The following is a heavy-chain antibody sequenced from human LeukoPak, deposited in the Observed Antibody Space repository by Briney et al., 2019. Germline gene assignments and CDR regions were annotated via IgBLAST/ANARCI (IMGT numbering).Heavy chain of an antibody. Sequence: KPSETLSLSCTVSGYSISSGYYWGWIRQPPEKGLEWIGSIYHSGSTYYNPSLKSRVTISVDTSKNQFSLKLSSVTAADTAVYYCARGAGYCSSTSCYLNWFDPWGQGTLVTVSS. CDR3: ARGAGYCSSTSCYLNWFDP. CDR2: IYHSGST. J-gene: IGHJ5*02. CDR1: GYSISSGYY. D-gene: IGHD2-2*01. V-gene: IGHV4-38-2*02.